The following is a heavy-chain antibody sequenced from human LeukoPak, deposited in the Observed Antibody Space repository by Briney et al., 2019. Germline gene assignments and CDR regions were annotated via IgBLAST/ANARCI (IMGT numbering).Heavy chain of an antibody. Sequence: SETLSLTCAVYGGSFSGCYWSWIRQPPGKGLEWIGEINHSGSTNYNPSLKSRVTISVDTSKNQFSLKLSSVTAADTAVYYCARGRLLWFGELCCWGQGTLVTVSS. CDR1: GGSFSGCY. V-gene: IGHV4-34*01. D-gene: IGHD3-10*01. CDR3: ARGRLLWFGELCC. CDR2: INHSGST. J-gene: IGHJ4*02.